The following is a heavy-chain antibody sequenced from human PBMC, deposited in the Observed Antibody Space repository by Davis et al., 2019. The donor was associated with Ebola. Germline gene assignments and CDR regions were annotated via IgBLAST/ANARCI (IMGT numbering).Heavy chain of an antibody. Sequence: PGGSLRLSCAASGFTFSSYWMHWVRQAPGKGLVWVSRINSDGSSTSYADSVKGRFTISRDNAKNTLYLQMNSLRAEDTAVYYCARRGSGSRNYGMDVWGQGTTVTVSS. D-gene: IGHD3-10*01. CDR1: GFTFSSYW. V-gene: IGHV3-74*01. CDR2: INSDGSST. CDR3: ARRGSGSRNYGMDV. J-gene: IGHJ6*02.